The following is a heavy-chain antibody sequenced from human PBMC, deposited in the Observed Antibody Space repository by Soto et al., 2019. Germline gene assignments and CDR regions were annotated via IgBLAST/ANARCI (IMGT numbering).Heavy chain of an antibody. Sequence: GGSLRLSCAASGFTVSSKYMSWVRQAPGKGLEWVSLIQSGGPTYYADSVKGRFTISRDTSENTLHLQMDSLRAEDTAVYYCARDDVLCDGGRCYGVPLDVWGKVSRVTVS. CDR1: GFTVSSKY. D-gene: IGHD2-15*01. J-gene: IGHJ6*03. CDR3: ARDDVLCDGGRCYGVPLDV. V-gene: IGHV3-66*01. CDR2: IQSGGPT.